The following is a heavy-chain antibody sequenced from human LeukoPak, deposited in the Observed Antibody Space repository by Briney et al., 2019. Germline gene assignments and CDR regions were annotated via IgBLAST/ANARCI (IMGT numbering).Heavy chain of an antibody. CDR1: GFTFSNYW. J-gene: IGHJ4*02. V-gene: IGHV3-7*03. D-gene: IGHD6-25*01. CDR3: ARDSAAHGGY. Sequence: GGSLRLSCAASGFTFSNYWMSWVRQAPGKGLEWVANIKQDGSEEYYVDSVKGRFIISRDNAKNSLYLQMNSLRDEDTAVYYCARDSAAHGGYWGQGTPVIVSS. CDR2: IKQDGSEE.